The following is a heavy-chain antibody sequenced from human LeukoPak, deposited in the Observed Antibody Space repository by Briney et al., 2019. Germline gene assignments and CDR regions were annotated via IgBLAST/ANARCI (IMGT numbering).Heavy chain of an antibody. CDR3: ARYGVPVGYSSSWYYFDY. D-gene: IGHD6-13*01. J-gene: IGHJ4*02. CDR1: GGSISSYY. V-gene: IGHV4-59*01. CDR2: IYYSGST. Sequence: PSETLSLTCTVSGGSISSYYWSWIRQPPGKGLEWIGYIYYSGSTNYNPSLKSRVTISVDTPKNQFSLKLSSVTAADTAVYYCARYGVPVGYSSSWYYFDYWGQGTLVTVSS.